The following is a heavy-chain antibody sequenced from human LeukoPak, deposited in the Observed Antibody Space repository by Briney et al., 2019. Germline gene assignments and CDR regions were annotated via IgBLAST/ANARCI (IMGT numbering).Heavy chain of an antibody. CDR2: INPDSGDT. CDR1: GYTFTDYY. Sequence: ASVKVSCKASGYTFTDYYIHWVRQAPGQGLEWMGWINPDSGDTKYAQKSQDRVTMTTDTSISTAYMELSRLRSDDTAVYYCARGGYCTSRSCFLPDYWGQGTQVTVSS. CDR3: ARGGYCTSRSCFLPDY. V-gene: IGHV1-2*02. D-gene: IGHD2-2*01. J-gene: IGHJ4*02.